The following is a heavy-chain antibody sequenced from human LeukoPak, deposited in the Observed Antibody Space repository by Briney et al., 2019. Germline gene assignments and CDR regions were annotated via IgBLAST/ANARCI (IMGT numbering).Heavy chain of an antibody. J-gene: IGHJ4*02. Sequence: ASVKVSCKASGGTFSSYAISWVRQAPGQGLEWMGIINPSGGCTSYAQKFQGRVTMTRDTSTSTVYMELSSLRSEDTAVYYCVRQVYYYDSSGYPYFDYWGQGTLVTVSS. CDR1: GGTFSSYA. CDR2: INPSGGCT. CDR3: VRQVYYYDSSGYPYFDY. V-gene: IGHV1-46*01. D-gene: IGHD3-22*01.